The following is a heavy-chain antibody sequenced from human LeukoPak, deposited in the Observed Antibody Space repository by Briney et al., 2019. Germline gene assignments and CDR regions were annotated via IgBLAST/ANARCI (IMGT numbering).Heavy chain of an antibody. J-gene: IGHJ3*02. CDR2: IDPGDSET. CDR1: GYSFGRHW. V-gene: IGHV5-51*01. D-gene: IGHD4-17*01. CDR3: ASRGAYGDYSRFNM. Sequence: GESLKISCKGSGYSFGRHWIGWVRQVPGKGLEWMGIIDPGDSETRYSPSFQGHVTISVDKFINTAYVQWNSLKASDTATYFCASRGAYGDYSRFNMWGQGTMVTVSS.